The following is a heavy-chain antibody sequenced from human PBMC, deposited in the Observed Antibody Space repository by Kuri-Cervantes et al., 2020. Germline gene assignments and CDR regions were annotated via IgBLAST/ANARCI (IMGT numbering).Heavy chain of an antibody. J-gene: IGHJ3*02. CDR3: ARVLSGRTGLDAFDI. Sequence: SETLSLTCTVSGGSISSSTHYWGWIRQPPGKGLEWIGSIYYSGNTYYNPSLKSRVTISVDTSKNQFSLKLSSVTAADTAVYFCARVLSGRTGLDAFDIWGQGTMVTVSS. V-gene: IGHV4-39*07. CDR2: IYYSGNT. CDR1: GGSISSSTHY. D-gene: IGHD7-27*01.